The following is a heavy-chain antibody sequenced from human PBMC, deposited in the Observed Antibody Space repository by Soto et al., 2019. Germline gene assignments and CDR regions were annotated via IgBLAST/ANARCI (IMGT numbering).Heavy chain of an antibody. Sequence: QVQLGQSGAEVKKPGSSVKVSCKASGATFSSYSISWVRQAPGQGLEGMGEIIPILGTANYAQKFQGRVTITADESTSTAYMELSSLRSEDTAVYYCARDGVRHSGGIDYWGQGTLVPVSS. D-gene: IGHD2-8*01. V-gene: IGHV1-69*01. CDR1: GATFSSYS. CDR2: IIPILGTA. J-gene: IGHJ4*02. CDR3: ARDGVRHSGGIDY.